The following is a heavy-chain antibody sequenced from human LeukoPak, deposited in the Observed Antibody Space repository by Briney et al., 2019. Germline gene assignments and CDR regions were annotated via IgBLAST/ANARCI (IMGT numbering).Heavy chain of an antibody. V-gene: IGHV4-59*01. CDR3: ARYSDNWFDP. J-gene: IGHJ5*02. CDR2: IYYSGGT. D-gene: IGHD6-13*01. Sequence: SETLSLTCTVSGGSISSYYWSWIRQPSGKGLEWIGYIYYSGGTNYNPPLKSRVTISVDTSKNQFSLKLSSVTAADTAVYYCARYSDNWFDPWGQGTLVTVSS. CDR1: GGSISSYY.